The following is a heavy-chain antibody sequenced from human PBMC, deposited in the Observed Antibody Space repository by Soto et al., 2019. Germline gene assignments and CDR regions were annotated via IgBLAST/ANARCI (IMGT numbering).Heavy chain of an antibody. J-gene: IGHJ5*02. V-gene: IGHV3-7*01. CDR1: VFTFSSYG. Sequence: EWSLGRSCAAAVFTFSSYGMSWGRQSPEKWLEWVANIKQDGSEKYYVDSVKGRFTISRDNAKNSLYMKMNSLRAEDKAVYYCARVSDFGYSSGWGCWFDPWGQGTL. CDR2: IKQDGSEK. D-gene: IGHD6-25*01. CDR3: ARVSDFGYSSGWGCWFDP.